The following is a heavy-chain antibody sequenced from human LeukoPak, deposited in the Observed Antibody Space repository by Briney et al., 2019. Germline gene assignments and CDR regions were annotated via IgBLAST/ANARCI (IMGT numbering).Heavy chain of an antibody. CDR3: ARVEDCSSTSCTFDY. D-gene: IGHD2-2*01. V-gene: IGHV4-59*08. Sequence: SETLSLTCSVSGGAISSYYWSWIRQPPGKGLEWIGYIYYSGTTNYNPSLKSRVTISVDTSKNQFSLKLSSVTAADTAVYYCARVEDCSSTSCTFDYWGQGTLVTVSS. CDR1: GGAISSYY. CDR2: IYYSGTT. J-gene: IGHJ4*02.